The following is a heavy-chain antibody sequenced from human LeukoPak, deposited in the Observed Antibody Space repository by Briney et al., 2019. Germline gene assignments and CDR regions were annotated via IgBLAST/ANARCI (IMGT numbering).Heavy chain of an antibody. CDR2: FDPEDGET. CDR3: ATTVLAFYYDSSGTSEDAFDT. CDR1: GYTLTELS. D-gene: IGHD3-22*01. V-gene: IGHV1-24*01. Sequence: ASVKVSCKVSGYTLTELSMHWVRQAPGKGLEWMGGFDPEDGETIYAQKFQGRVTMTEDTSTDTAYMELSSLRSEDTAVYYCATTVLAFYYDSSGTSEDAFDTWGQGTMVTVSS. J-gene: IGHJ3*02.